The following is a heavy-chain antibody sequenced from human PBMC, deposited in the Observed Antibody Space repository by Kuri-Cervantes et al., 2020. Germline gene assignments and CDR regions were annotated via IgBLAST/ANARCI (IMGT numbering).Heavy chain of an antibody. CDR2: ISSSSSYI. J-gene: IGHJ6*02. D-gene: IGHD5-18*01. CDR1: GFTFSSYS. V-gene: IGHV3-21*04. Sequence: GESLKISCAASGFTFSSYSMNWVRQAPGKGLEWVSSISSSSSYIYYADSVKGRFTISRDNAKNSLYLQMNSLRAEDTALYYCAKERLGGYSYGFGYYYYGMDVWGQGTTVTVSS. CDR3: AKERLGGYSYGFGYYYYGMDV.